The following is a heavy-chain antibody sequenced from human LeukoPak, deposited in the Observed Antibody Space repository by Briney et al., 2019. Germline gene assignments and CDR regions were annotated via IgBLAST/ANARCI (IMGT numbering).Heavy chain of an antibody. CDR2: IKSQIDGGTT. V-gene: IGHV3-15*01. CDR1: GFTFSNAW. J-gene: IGHJ4*02. Sequence: GGSLRLSCAASGFTFSNAWMSWVRQAPGKGLEWVGSIKSQIDGGTTDYAAPVKGRFTISRDDSKDTVYLQMNSLKTEDTAVYYCATRIMITFGGVIVYYYFDYWGQGTLVTVSS. CDR3: ATRIMITFGGVIVYYYFDY. D-gene: IGHD3-16*02.